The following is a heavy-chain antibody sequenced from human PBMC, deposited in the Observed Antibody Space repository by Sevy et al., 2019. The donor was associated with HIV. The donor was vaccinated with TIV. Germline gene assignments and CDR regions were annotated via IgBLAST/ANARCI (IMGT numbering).Heavy chain of an antibody. V-gene: IGHV4-34*01. CDR3: ARGRQAYVVVVPSTVPFDY. J-gene: IGHJ4*02. D-gene: IGHD3-10*02. Sequence: SETLSLTCAVYGESFSGYFWNWIRHSPAKGLEWIGEFNHSGTLKYNPSLKSRVTISVDASKNQLSLHLRSVTATDTAVYYCARGRQAYVVVVPSTVPFDYWGPGTLVTVSS. CDR1: GESFSGYF. CDR2: FNHSGTL.